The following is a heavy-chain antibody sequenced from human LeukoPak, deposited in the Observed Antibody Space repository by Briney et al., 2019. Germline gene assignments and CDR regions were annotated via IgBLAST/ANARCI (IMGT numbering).Heavy chain of an antibody. CDR1: GFTFSDYG. D-gene: IGHD3-16*01. CDR3: TTVGSYAGNY. CDR2: IWYDGSNK. J-gene: IGHJ4*02. V-gene: IGHV3-33*01. Sequence: GGSLRLSCAASGFTFSDYGMHWVRQAPGKGLEWVAVIWYDGSNKYYADSVKGRFTISRDNSKNTLYLEMNSLRAEDTAVYHCTTVGSYAGNYWGQGTLVTVSS.